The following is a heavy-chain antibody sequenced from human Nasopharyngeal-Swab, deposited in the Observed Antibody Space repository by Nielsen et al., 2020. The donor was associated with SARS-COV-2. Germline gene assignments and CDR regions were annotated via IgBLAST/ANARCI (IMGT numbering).Heavy chain of an antibody. J-gene: IGHJ6*03. CDR1: GFTFSSYS. V-gene: IGHV3-21*01. CDR3: ARDGGEHYVDV. Sequence: GESLKISCAASGFTFSSYSMNWVRQAPGKGLEWVSSISSSSSYIYYADSVKGRFTISRDNAKNSLYLQMNSLRAEDTAVYYCARDGGEHYVDVWGKGTTVTVSS. D-gene: IGHD1-26*01. CDR2: ISSSSSYI.